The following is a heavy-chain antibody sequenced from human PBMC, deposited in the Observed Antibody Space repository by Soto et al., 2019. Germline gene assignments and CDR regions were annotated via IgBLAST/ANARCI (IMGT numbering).Heavy chain of an antibody. CDR3: ARDKITGLFDY. Sequence: VQLQQWGAGLLKPSETLSLTCAVYVGSFSGYSWTWIRQPPGTGLEWIGEINHSGSTNYNPSLKSRVTISVDTSKNQFSLKLTSVTAADTAVYYCARDKITGLFDYWGQGTLVTVSS. CDR2: INHSGST. CDR1: VGSFSGYS. V-gene: IGHV4-34*01. D-gene: IGHD2-8*02. J-gene: IGHJ4*02.